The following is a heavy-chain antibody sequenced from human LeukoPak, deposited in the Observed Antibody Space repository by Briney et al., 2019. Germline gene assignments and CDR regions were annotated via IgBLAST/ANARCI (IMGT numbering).Heavy chain of an antibody. CDR3: ARDPNGDYVGAFDF. V-gene: IGHV3-23*01. CDR1: GFIFSNYA. Sequence: GGSLRLSCVGSGFIFSNYALIWVRQAPGKGLEWVSAISSAGTFYADSVRGRFIMSRDNSKNTPYLQMNSLRDEDTAIYYCARDPNGDYVGAFDFWGQGTMVTVSS. D-gene: IGHD4-17*01. J-gene: IGHJ3*01. CDR2: ISSAGT.